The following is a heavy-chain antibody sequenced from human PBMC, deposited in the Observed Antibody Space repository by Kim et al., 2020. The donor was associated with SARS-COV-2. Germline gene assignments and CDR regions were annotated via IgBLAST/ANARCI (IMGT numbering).Heavy chain of an antibody. CDR1: GGSMNSYS. J-gene: IGHJ4*02. CDR3: ARRLGDYYGPYFAF. CDR2: IYYNGRT. V-gene: IGHV4-59*08. Sequence: SETLSLTCTVSGGSMNSYSWSWIRQPPGKGLESIGYIYYNGRTNYNPSLKSRVTISLDTSMNQFSLRLNSVTAADTAMYFCARRLGDYYGPYFAFWGQGTLVTVSS. D-gene: IGHD3-10*01.